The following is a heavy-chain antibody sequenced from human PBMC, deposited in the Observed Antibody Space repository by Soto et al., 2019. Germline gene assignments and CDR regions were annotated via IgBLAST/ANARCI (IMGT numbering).Heavy chain of an antibody. J-gene: IGHJ4*02. Sequence: EVQLVESGGGLVKPGGSLRLSCAASGFTFSNAWMSWVRQAPGKGLEWVGRIKSKTDGGTTDYAAPVKGRFTISRDDSKNTLYLQMNSLKTEDTAVYSCTTDFRGHYSKSGVGYYFDYWGQGTLVTVSS. CDR3: TTDFRGHYSKSGVGYYFDY. D-gene: IGHD4-4*01. CDR1: GFTFSNAW. CDR2: IKSKTDGGTT. V-gene: IGHV3-15*01.